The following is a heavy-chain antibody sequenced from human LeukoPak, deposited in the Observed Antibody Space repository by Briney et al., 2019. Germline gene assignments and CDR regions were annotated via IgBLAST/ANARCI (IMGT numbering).Heavy chain of an antibody. CDR1: GYTISSGYY. D-gene: IGHD3-10*01. V-gene: IGHV4-38-2*02. J-gene: IGHJ6*03. CDR2: IYHSGSP. Sequence: ETLSLTCTVSGYTISSGYYWGWIRQPPAKGLEWIGSIYHSGSPYYNPSLKSRVTISVDTSKNQFSLKLSSVTAADTAVYYCAREGESTLYYYYYYTDVWGKGTTVTVSS. CDR3: AREGESTLYYYYYYTDV.